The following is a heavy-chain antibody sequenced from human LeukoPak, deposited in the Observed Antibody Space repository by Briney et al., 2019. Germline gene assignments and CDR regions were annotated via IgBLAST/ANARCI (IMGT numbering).Heavy chain of an antibody. Sequence: SETLSLTCTVSGGSISGYYWSWIRQPAGKGLEWIGRIYTSGSTHYNPSLRSRVTISLDRSKNQFSLKLSSVTAADTAVYFCAREEYNDSSGRILWGRGTLVTVSS. V-gene: IGHV4-4*07. CDR3: AREEYNDSSGRIL. J-gene: IGHJ4*02. D-gene: IGHD3-22*01. CDR2: IYTSGST. CDR1: GGSISGYY.